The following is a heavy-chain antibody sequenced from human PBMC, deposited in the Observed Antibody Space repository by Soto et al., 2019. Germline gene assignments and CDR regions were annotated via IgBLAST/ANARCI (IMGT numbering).Heavy chain of an antibody. CDR3: ARDPLGTDPLTIFGVVTNYYYGMDV. D-gene: IGHD3-3*01. V-gene: IGHV1-69*06. J-gene: IGHJ6*02. Sequence: ASVKVSCKASGGTFSSYAISWVRQAPGQGLEWMGGIIPIFGTANYAQKFQGRVTITADKSTSTAYMELSSLRSEDTAVYYCARDPLGTDPLTIFGVVTNYYYGMDVWGQGTTVTVSS. CDR1: GGTFSSYA. CDR2: IIPIFGTA.